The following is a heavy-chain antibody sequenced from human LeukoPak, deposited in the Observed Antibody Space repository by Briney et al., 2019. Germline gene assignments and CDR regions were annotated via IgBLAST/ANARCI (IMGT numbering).Heavy chain of an antibody. J-gene: IGHJ3*02. D-gene: IGHD2-2*02. Sequence: SVKVSCKASGGTFSSYAISWVRQAPGQGLEWMGGIIPIFGTANYAQKFQGRVTITTDESTSTAYMELSSLRSEDTAVYYCARGRPHDIVVVPAAIRCAFDIWGQGTMVTVSS. CDR2: IIPIFGTA. CDR3: ARGRPHDIVVVPAAIRCAFDI. V-gene: IGHV1-69*05. CDR1: GGTFSSYA.